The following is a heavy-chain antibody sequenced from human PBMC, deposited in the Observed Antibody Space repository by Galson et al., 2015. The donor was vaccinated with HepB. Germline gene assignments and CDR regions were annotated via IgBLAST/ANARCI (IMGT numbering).Heavy chain of an antibody. CDR3: ARSLAAAGSWGGMDV. V-gene: IGHV5-51*01. CDR2: IYPGDSDT. Sequence: QSGAEVKKPGESLTISCKGSGYSFTTYWIGWVRQMPGKGLEWMGIIYPGDSDTRYSPSFQGQVTISADKSISTAYLQWSSLKASDTAMYYCARSLAAAGSWGGMDVWGQGTTVTVSS. J-gene: IGHJ6*02. D-gene: IGHD6-13*01. CDR1: GYSFTTYW.